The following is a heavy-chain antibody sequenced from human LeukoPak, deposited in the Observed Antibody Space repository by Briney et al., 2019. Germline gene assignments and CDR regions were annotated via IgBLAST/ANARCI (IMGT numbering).Heavy chain of an antibody. CDR2: IIPIFGTA. V-gene: IGHV1-69*13. CDR1: GGTFNSYA. Sequence: ASVKVSCKASGGTFNSYAITWVRQAPGQGLEWMGGIIPIFGTANYAQKFQGRVTITADESTSTAYMELSSLRSEDTAVYYCARSLHSSSWYRADYWGQGTLVTVSS. D-gene: IGHD6-13*01. J-gene: IGHJ4*02. CDR3: ARSLHSSSWYRADY.